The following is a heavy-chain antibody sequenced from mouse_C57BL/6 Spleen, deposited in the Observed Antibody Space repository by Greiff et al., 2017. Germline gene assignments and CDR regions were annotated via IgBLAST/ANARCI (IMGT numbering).Heavy chain of an antibody. CDR1: GYAFSSYW. CDR2: IYPGDGDT. V-gene: IGHV1-80*01. Sequence: QVQLQQSGAELVKPGASVKISCKASGYAFSSYWMNWVKQRPGKGLEWIGQIYPGDGDTNYNGKFKGKATLTADKSSSTAYMQLSSLTSEDSAVYFCARWEIYYDYDGDYWGQGTTLTVSS. D-gene: IGHD2-4*01. J-gene: IGHJ2*01. CDR3: ARWEIYYDYDGDY.